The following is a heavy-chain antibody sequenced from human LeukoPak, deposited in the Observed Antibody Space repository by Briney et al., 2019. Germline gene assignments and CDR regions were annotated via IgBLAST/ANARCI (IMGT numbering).Heavy chain of an antibody. J-gene: IGHJ5*02. CDR1: GFTFSSYW. CDR2: INSDGSST. V-gene: IGHV3-74*01. Sequence: GGSLRLSCAASGFTFSSYWMHWVRQAPGKGLVWVSRINSDGSSTTYADSVKGRFTISRDNAKNTLYLQMNSLRAEDTAIYYCARAGFLITFGGVISWGQGTLVTVSS. D-gene: IGHD3-16*02. CDR3: ARAGFLITFGGVIS.